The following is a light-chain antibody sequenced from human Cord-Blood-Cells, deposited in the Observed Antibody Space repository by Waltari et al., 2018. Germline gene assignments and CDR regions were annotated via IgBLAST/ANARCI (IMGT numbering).Light chain of an antibody. CDR3: QQLNSYPRT. J-gene: IGKJ1*01. V-gene: IGKV1-9*01. CDR2: AAS. CDR1: QGISSY. Sequence: IQLTPSPSSLSASVGDRVTITCRASQGISSYLAWYQQKPGKAPKLLIYAASTLQSGVPSRFSGSGSGTDFTLTISSLQPEEFATYYCQQLNSYPRTFGQGTKVEIK.